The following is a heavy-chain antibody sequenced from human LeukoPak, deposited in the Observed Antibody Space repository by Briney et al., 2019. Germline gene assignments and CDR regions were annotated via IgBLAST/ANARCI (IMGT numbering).Heavy chain of an antibody. D-gene: IGHD3-22*01. J-gene: IGHJ4*02. CDR3: ARLDSSGYYQSFDY. CDR2: IYYSGSN. V-gene: IGHV4-59*01. CDR1: GGSISSYY. Sequence: PSETLSLTCTVSGGSISSYYWSWIRQPPGKGLEGIGYIYYSGSNNYNPSLKSRVTISVDTSKNQFSLKLSSVTAADTAVYYCARLDSSGYYQSFDYWGQGTLVTVSS.